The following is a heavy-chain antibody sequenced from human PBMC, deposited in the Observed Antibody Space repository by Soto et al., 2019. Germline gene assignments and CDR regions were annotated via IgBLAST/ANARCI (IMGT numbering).Heavy chain of an antibody. Sequence: GASVKVSCKASGYTFTSYAMHWVRQAPGQRLEWMGWINAGNGNTKYSQKIQGRVTITRDTSASTAYMELSSLRSEDTAVYYCARVLARVLRYFDWSLPYYYYGMDVWGQGTTVTVSS. CDR1: GYTFTSYA. D-gene: IGHD3-9*01. V-gene: IGHV1-3*01. J-gene: IGHJ6*02. CDR3: ARVLARVLRYFDWSLPYYYYGMDV. CDR2: INAGNGNT.